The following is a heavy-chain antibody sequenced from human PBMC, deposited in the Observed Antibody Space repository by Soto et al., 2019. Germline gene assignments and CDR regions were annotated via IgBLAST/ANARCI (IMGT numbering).Heavy chain of an antibody. Sequence: SVKVSCKASGGTFSSYAISWVRQAPGQGLEWMGGIIPIFGTANYAQKFQGRVTITADKSTSTAYMELSSLRSEDTAVYYCARDWNFGYDSSGYYSYYYGMDVWGRGTTVTVSS. D-gene: IGHD3-22*01. CDR1: GGTFSSYA. V-gene: IGHV1-69*06. J-gene: IGHJ6*02. CDR2: IIPIFGTA. CDR3: ARDWNFGYDSSGYYSYYYGMDV.